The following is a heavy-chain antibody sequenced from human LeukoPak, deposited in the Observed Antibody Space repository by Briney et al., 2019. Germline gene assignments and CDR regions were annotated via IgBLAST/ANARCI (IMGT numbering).Heavy chain of an antibody. CDR2: INHSGST. CDR1: GGSFSGYY. V-gene: IGHV4-34*01. CDR3: ARVGVWGSYRYTFFDY. J-gene: IGHJ4*02. Sequence: SETLSLTCAVYGGSFSGYYWSWIRQPPGKGLEWIGEINHSGSTNYNPSLESRVTISVDTSKNQFSLKLSSVTAADTAVYYCARVGVWGSYRYTFFDYWGQGILVTVSS. D-gene: IGHD3-16*02.